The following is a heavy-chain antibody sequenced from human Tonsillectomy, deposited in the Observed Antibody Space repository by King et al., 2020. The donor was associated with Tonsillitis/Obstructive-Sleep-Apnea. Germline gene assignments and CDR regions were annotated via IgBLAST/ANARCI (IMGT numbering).Heavy chain of an antibody. Sequence: QLVQSGAEVKKPGSSVKVSCKASGGTFSSYAISWVRQAPGQGLEWMGRIIPILDIANYAQTFQGRVTITADKSTSTAYMELSSLRSEDTAVYYCARDDSGSYYSTYYMDVWGKGTTVTVSS. CDR3: ARDDSGSYYSTYYMDV. D-gene: IGHD1-26*01. CDR1: GGTFSSYA. V-gene: IGHV1-69*04. J-gene: IGHJ6*03. CDR2: IIPILDIA.